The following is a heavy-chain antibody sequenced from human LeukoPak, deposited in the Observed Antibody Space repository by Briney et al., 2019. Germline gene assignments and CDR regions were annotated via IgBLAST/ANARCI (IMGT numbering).Heavy chain of an antibody. J-gene: IGHJ4*02. CDR1: VGTFSSYA. CDR3: AREGRPYYYGSGSFSSPFDY. D-gene: IGHD3-10*01. Sequence: SSVKVSCKASVGTFSSYAISGVRQAPGQGLEGMGGIITIFGTENYAQKFQGRVTITADESTSTAYMELSSLRSEDTAVYYCAREGRPYYYGSGSFSSPFDYWGQGTLVTVSS. CDR2: IITIFGTE. V-gene: IGHV1-69*01.